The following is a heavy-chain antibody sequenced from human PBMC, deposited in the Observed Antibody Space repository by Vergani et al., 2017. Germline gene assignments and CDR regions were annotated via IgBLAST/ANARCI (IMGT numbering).Heavy chain of an antibody. J-gene: IGHJ4*02. CDR1: GGSFSGYY. D-gene: IGHD5-24*01. V-gene: IGHV4-34*01. CDR3: ARQERWTGFDY. CDR2: INHSGST. Sequence: QVQLQQWGAGLLKPSETLSLTCAVYGGSFSGYYWSWIRQPPGKGLEWIGEINHSGSTNYNPSLKSRVTISVDTSKNQFSLKLSSVTAADTAVYYCARQERWTGFDYWGQGTLVTVSS.